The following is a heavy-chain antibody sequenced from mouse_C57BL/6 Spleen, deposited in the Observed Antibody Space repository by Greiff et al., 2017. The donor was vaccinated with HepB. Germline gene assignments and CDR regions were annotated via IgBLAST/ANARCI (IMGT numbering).Heavy chain of an antibody. D-gene: IGHD2-5*01. CDR3: AGDYYSNSFAY. V-gene: IGHV1-19*01. CDR1: GYTFTDYY. J-gene: IGHJ3*01. CDR2: INPYNGGT. Sequence: VQLQQSGPVLVKPGASVKMSCKASGYTFTDYYMNWVKQSHGKSLEWIGVINPYNGGTSYNQKFKGKATLTVDKSSSTAYMELNSLTSEDSAVYYCAGDYYSNSFAYWGQGTLVTVSA.